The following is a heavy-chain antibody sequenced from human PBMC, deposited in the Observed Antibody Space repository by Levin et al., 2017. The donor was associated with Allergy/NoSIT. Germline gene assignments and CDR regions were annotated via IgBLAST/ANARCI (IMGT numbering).Heavy chain of an antibody. CDR1: GFIVRDSY. D-gene: IGHD3-10*01. CDR3: ARDRSGGFDGIDV. J-gene: IGHJ3*01. CDR2: FYSGGIV. V-gene: IGHV3-66*02. Sequence: PGGSLRLSCAASGFIVRDSYMNWVRQAPGKGLEWVSVFYSGGIVYYRDSVKGRFTVTRDNSKNTLYLQLDSLRAEDTAVYYCARDRSGGFDGIDVWGQGTLVTVSS.